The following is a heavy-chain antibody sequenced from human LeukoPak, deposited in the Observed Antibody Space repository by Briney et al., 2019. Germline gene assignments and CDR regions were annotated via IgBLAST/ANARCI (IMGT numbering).Heavy chain of an antibody. CDR2: ISAYNGNT. D-gene: IGHD3-16*02. V-gene: IGHV1-18*01. Sequence: ASVTVSCRASETFSSHAITWVRQAPGQGLEWMGWISAYNGNTNYAQKLQGRVTMTTDTSTSTAYMELRSLRSDDTAVYYCARGIVKAYYFDYWGQGTLVTVSS. CDR1: ETFSSHA. J-gene: IGHJ4*02. CDR3: ARGIVKAYYFDY.